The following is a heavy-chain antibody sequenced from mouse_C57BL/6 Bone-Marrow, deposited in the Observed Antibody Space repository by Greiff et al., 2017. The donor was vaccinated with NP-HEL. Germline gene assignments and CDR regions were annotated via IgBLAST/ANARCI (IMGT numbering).Heavy chain of an antibody. CDR3: ARETHYYGSSYWYFDV. Sequence: EVKLVESGPGMVKPSQSLSLTCTVTGYSITSGYDWHWIRHFPGNKLEWMGYISYSGSTNYNPSLKSRISITHDTSKNHFFLKLNSVTTEDTATYYCARETHYYGSSYWYFDVWGTGTTVTVSS. CDR2: ISYSGST. V-gene: IGHV3-1*01. CDR1: GYSITSGYD. J-gene: IGHJ1*03. D-gene: IGHD1-1*01.